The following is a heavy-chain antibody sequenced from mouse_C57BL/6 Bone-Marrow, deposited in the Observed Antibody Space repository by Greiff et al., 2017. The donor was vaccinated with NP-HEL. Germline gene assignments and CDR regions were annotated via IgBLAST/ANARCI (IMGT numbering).Heavy chain of an antibody. V-gene: IGHV1-19*01. J-gene: IGHJ4*01. CDR3: ARGGGNEDYYAMDY. CDR1: GYTFTDYY. Sequence: EVKLQESGPVLVKPGASVKMSCKASGYTFTDYYMNWVKQSHGKSLEWIGVINPYNGGTSYNQKFKGKATLTVDKSSSTAYMELNSLTSEDSAVYYCARGGGNEDYYAMDYWGQGTSVTVSS. CDR2: INPYNGGT. D-gene: IGHD2-1*01.